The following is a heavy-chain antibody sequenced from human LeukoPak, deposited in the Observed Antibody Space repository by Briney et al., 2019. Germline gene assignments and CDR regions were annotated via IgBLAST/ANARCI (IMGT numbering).Heavy chain of an antibody. J-gene: IGHJ5*02. CDR2: INPSGGST. CDR1: GYTLTSYY. CDR3: ARESTITAGTFGFDP. Sequence: ASVKVSCKASGYTLTSYYMHWVRQAPGQGLEWMGIINPSGGSTSYAQKFQGRVTMTRDMSTSTVYMELSSLRSEDTAVYYCARESTITAGTFGFDPWGQGTLVTVSS. D-gene: IGHD5/OR15-5a*01. V-gene: IGHV1-46*01.